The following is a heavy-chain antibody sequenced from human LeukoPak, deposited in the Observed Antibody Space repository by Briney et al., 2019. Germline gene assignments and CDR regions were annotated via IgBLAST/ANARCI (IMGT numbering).Heavy chain of an antibody. CDR1: GGTFSSYA. Sequence: ASVKVSCKASGGTFSSYAISWVRQAPGQGLEWMGRIIPIFGTAYYAQKFQGRVTITTDESTSTAYMELSSLRSEDTAVYYCARERGVCGGDCPEYYFDYWGQGTLVTVSS. J-gene: IGHJ4*02. D-gene: IGHD2-21*02. CDR2: IIPIFGTA. V-gene: IGHV1-69*05. CDR3: ARERGVCGGDCPEYYFDY.